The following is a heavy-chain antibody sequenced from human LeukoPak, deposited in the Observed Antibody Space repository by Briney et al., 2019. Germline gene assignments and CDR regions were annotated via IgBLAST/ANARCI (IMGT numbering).Heavy chain of an antibody. CDR1: GFTFSSYG. V-gene: IGHV3-30*18. Sequence: PGGSLRLSCAASGFTFSSYGMHWVRQAPGKGLEWVAVISYDGSNKYYADSVKGRFTISRDNSKNTLYLQMNSLRAEDTAVYYCAKALSYYYGSGSYSYYFDYWGQETLVTVSS. CDR2: ISYDGSNK. D-gene: IGHD3-10*01. CDR3: AKALSYYYGSGSYSYYFDY. J-gene: IGHJ4*02.